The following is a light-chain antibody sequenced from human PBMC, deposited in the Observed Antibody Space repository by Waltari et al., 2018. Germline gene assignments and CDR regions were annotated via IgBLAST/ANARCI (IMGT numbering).Light chain of an antibody. CDR2: DAS. J-gene: IGKJ2*01. V-gene: IGKV1-5*01. CDR3: QQYNSYPMYT. Sequence: DIQMTQSPSTLSASVGDRFTITCRASQSISSWLAWYQQKPGKAPKLLIYDASSLESGVPSRFSGSGSGTEFTLTISSLQPDDFATYYCQQYNSYPMYTFGQGTKLEIK. CDR1: QSISSW.